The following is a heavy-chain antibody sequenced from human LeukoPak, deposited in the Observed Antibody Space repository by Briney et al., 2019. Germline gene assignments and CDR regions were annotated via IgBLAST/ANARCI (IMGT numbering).Heavy chain of an antibody. J-gene: IGHJ5*02. V-gene: IGHV3-23*01. CDR3: AKDGWFYGSGSYWFDP. Sequence: GGSLRLSCAASGFTFSSYAMSWVRQAPGKGLEWVSAISGSGGSTYYADSVKGRFTISRDNSKNTLYLQMNSLRAEDTAVYYCAKDGWFYGSGSYWFDPWGQGTLVTVSS. CDR2: ISGSGGST. D-gene: IGHD3-10*01. CDR1: GFTFSSYA.